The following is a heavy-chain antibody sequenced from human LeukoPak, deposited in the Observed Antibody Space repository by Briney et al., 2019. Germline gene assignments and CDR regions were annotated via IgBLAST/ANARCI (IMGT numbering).Heavy chain of an antibody. J-gene: IGHJ4*02. V-gene: IGHV3-30*03. CDR2: ISYDGSNK. D-gene: IGHD6-13*01. Sequence: GGSLRLSCAASGFTFSSYGMHWVRQAPGKGLEWVAVISYDGSNKYYADSVKGRFTISRDNSKNTLYLQMNSLRAEDTAVYYCARVSIAAAGAYYFDYWGQGTLVTVSS. CDR1: GFTFSSYG. CDR3: ARVSIAAAGAYYFDY.